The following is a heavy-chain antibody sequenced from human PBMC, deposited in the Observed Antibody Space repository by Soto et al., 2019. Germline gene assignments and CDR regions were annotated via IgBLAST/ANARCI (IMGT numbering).Heavy chain of an antibody. CDR3: ARILHRTTRHYDRSYGMDV. V-gene: IGHV5-51*01. Sequence: GESLKISCKGSGYSFPSQWIGWVRQTPGKGLEWMGSIYPADSDTRYSPSFQGQVTISADKSIRTAYLEWSSLKASDSAMYYCARILHRTTRHYDRSYGMDVWGQGTTVTASS. D-gene: IGHD3-3*01. J-gene: IGHJ6*02. CDR1: GYSFPSQW. CDR2: IYPADSDT.